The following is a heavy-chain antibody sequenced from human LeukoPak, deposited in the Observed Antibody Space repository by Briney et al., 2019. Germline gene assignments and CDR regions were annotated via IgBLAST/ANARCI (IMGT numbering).Heavy chain of an antibody. CDR1: GGSISSYY. J-gene: IGHJ5*02. V-gene: IGHV4-59*12. Sequence: SETLSLTCTVSGGSISSYYWSWIRQPPGKGLEWIAYISDIGSINYNPSLKSRVTISLDTSKNQLSLKLSSVTAADTAVYYCARSTIFGVVIMNHNWFDPWGQGTLVTVSS. CDR3: ARSTIFGVVIMNHNWFDP. CDR2: ISDIGSI. D-gene: IGHD3-3*01.